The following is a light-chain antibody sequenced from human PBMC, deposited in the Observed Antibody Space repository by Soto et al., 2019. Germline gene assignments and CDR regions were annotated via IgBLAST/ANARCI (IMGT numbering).Light chain of an antibody. CDR3: QQHSHWPPWT. CDR1: ENVRTF. Sequence: PGELATLSCKSSENVRTFVDWYQQKPGQAPRLLIYGASNRATGIPARFSGSGSGTDFTLTISNLEPEDFAVYYCQQHSHWPPWTFGQGTKVDIK. V-gene: IGKV3-11*01. J-gene: IGKJ1*01. CDR2: GAS.